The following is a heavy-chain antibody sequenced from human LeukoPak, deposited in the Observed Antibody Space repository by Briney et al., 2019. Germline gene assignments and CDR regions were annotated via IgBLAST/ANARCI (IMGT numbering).Heavy chain of an antibody. CDR1: GSGFTLSYSW. CDR3: AKDGGYCSGGSCFGQAFDI. V-gene: IGHV3-64*01. D-gene: IGHD2-15*01. J-gene: IGHJ3*02. CDR2: ISSNGGST. Sequence: PGGSLRLSCAASGSGFTLSYSWMSWVRQTPGKGLEYVSAISSNGGSTYYANSVKGRFTISRDNSKNTLYLQMNSLRAEDTAVYYCAKDGGYCSGGSCFGQAFDIWGQGTMVTVSS.